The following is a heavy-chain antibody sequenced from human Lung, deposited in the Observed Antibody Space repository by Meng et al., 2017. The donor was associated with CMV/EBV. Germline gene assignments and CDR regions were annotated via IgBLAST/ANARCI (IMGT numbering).Heavy chain of an antibody. V-gene: IGHV4-4*02. CDR3: ASFPPPGKQWLVTDY. CDR1: GGSISSSNW. D-gene: IGHD6-19*01. J-gene: IGHJ4*02. Sequence: QVQVQESGPGLLKPSGTLSLTWAVSGGSISSSNWWSWVRQPPGKGLEWIGEIYHSGSTNYNPSLKSRVTISVDKSKNQFSLKLSSVTAADTAVYYCASFPPPGKQWLVTDYWGQGTLVTVSS. CDR2: IYHSGST.